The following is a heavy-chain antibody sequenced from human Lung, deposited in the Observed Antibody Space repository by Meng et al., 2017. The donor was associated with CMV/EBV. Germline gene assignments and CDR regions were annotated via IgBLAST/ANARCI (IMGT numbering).Heavy chain of an antibody. V-gene: IGHV2-5*01. CDR3: AHIRKWELTRGVDY. CDR1: GFSLSTSGVG. CDR2: IYWNDDK. Sequence: GPXLVXPTQTLTLTCTFSGFSLSTSGVGVGWIRQPPGKALEWLALIYWNDDKRYSPSPKSRLTITKDTSKNQVVLTMTNMDPVDTATYYCAHIRKWELTRGVDYWGQGTLVTVSS. J-gene: IGHJ4*02. D-gene: IGHD1-26*01.